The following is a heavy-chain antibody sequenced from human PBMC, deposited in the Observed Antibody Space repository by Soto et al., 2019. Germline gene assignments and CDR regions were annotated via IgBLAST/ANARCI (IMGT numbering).Heavy chain of an antibody. V-gene: IGHV4-38-2*01. D-gene: IGHD4-17*01. J-gene: IGHJ4*02. CDR2: IYHSGST. CDR3: ERATKVPNRVHYFDY. CDR1: GYSISSGYY. Sequence: PSETLSLTCAVSGYSISSGYYWGWIRQPPGKGLEWIGSIYHSGSTYYNPSLKSRVTISVDTSKNQFSLKLSSVTAADTAVYYCERATKVPNRVHYFDYWGQGTLVTVSS.